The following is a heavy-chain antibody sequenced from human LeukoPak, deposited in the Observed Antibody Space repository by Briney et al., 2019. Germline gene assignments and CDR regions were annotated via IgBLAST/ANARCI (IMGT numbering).Heavy chain of an antibody. J-gene: IGHJ4*02. V-gene: IGHV4-4*02. CDR1: GGSISSSNW. CDR3: ARVTATTPFDY. D-gene: IGHD1-1*01. Sequence: SGTLSLTCAVSGGSISSSNWWSWVRQPPGKGLEWIGEISHSGNTNYNPSLESRVTISVDKSKNQFSLKLSSVTAADTAVYFCARVTATTPFDYWGQGTLVTVPP. CDR2: ISHSGNT.